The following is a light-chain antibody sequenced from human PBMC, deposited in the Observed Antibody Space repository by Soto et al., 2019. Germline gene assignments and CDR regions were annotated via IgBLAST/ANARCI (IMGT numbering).Light chain of an antibody. V-gene: IGLV4-69*01. CDR3: QTWGTGHWV. Sequence: QSVLTQSPSASASLGASVKLTCTLSSGHSSYAIAWHQQQPEKGPRYLMKLNSDGSHSKGDGIPVRFSGSSSGAERYLTISSLQSEDEADYYCQTWGTGHWVFGGGTKVTVL. J-gene: IGLJ3*02. CDR1: SGHSSYA. CDR2: LNSDGSH.